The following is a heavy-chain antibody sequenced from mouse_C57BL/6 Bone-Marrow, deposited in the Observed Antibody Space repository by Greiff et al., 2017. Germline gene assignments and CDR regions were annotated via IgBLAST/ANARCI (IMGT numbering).Heavy chain of an antibody. CDR2: INPNNGGT. D-gene: IGHD4-1*01. CDR1: GYTFTDYY. Sequence: EVQLQQSGPELVKPGASVKISCKASGYTFTDYYMNWVKQSHGKSLEWIGDINPNNGGTRYNQKFKGKATLTVDKYSSTAYMELRSLTSADSAVYYCAQTVGRGGYWGQGTTLTVSS. J-gene: IGHJ2*01. V-gene: IGHV1-26*01. CDR3: AQTVGRGGY.